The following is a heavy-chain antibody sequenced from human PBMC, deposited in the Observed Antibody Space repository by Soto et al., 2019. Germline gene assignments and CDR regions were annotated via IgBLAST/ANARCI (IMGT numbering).Heavy chain of an antibody. CDR2: IYYSGST. V-gene: IGHV4-61*01. CDR1: GGSVSSGSYY. Sequence: SETLSLTCTVSGGSVSSGSYYWSWIRQPPGKGLEWIGYIYYSGSTNYNPSLKSRVTISVDTSKNQFSLKLSSVTAADTAVYYCARDRSYYDSSGYYDHDAFDIWRQGTMVTVSS. J-gene: IGHJ3*02. D-gene: IGHD3-22*01. CDR3: ARDRSYYDSSGYYDHDAFDI.